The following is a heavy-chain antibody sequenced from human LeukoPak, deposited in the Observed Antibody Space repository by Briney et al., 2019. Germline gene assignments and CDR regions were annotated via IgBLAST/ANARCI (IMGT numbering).Heavy chain of an antibody. Sequence: GGSLRLSCAASGFTFSSYGMHWVRQAPGKGLEWVAVISYDGSNKYYADSLNGRFTISRDNSKNTLSLQMNSLRAEDTAVYYCAKSPSGRSRISRFDYWGQGILVTVSS. D-gene: IGHD1-26*01. CDR3: AKSPSGRSRISRFDY. V-gene: IGHV3-30*18. CDR1: GFTFSSYG. CDR2: ISYDGSNK. J-gene: IGHJ4*02.